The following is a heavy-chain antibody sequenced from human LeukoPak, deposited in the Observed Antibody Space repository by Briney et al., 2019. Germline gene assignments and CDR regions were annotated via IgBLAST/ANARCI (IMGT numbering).Heavy chain of an antibody. V-gene: IGHV3-21*01. D-gene: IGHD3-10*01. CDR1: GFTFSSYS. Sequence: GGSLRLSCAASGFTFSSYSMHWVRQAPGKGLEWVSFISSSSGYIYYADSVKGRFTISRDNAKNSLYLQMNSLRAEDTAVYYCTKGDGSGSRGYYGMDVWGQGTTVTVSS. CDR3: TKGDGSGSRGYYGMDV. CDR2: ISSSSGYI. J-gene: IGHJ6*02.